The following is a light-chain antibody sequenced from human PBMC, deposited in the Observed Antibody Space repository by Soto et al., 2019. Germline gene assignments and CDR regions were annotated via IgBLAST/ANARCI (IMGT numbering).Light chain of an antibody. J-gene: IGLJ1*01. CDR3: SSYAGSSTYV. CDR1: SSDVADYQY. Sequence: QSALTQPPSASGSPGQSVTISCTGTSSDVADYQYVSWYQQHPGKAPKLMIYEVNKRPSGIPDRFSGSMSGSTASLTVSGLQPEDEADYYCSSYAGSSTYVFGTGTKLTVL. CDR2: EVN. V-gene: IGLV2-8*01.